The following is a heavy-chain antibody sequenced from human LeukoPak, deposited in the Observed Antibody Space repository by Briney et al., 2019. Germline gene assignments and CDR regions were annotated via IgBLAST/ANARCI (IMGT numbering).Heavy chain of an antibody. CDR3: ARDLGQYYDTSDNWFDP. J-gene: IGHJ5*02. CDR2: INSDGINT. Sequence: GGSLRLSCAASGFTFSNYWMRWVRQAPGKGLVWVSRINSDGINTSYADSVKGRFTISRDNAKNTLNLQMNSLRAEDTAVYYCARDLGQYYDTSDNWFDPWGQGTLVTVSS. CDR1: GFTFSNYW. V-gene: IGHV3-74*01. D-gene: IGHD3-22*01.